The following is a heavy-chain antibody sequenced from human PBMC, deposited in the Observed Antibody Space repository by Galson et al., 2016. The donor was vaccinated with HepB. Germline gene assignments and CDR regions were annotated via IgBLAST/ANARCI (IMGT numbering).Heavy chain of an antibody. Sequence: SLRLSCAASGFTFSSYGMHWVRQAPGKGLESVAVISYDGSNKYFADSVKGRFTVSRDNSKNTLYLQMNSLRAEDTAVYYCANYPSMETCSGGRCYSYPFFAYWGQGTLVTVSS. D-gene: IGHD2-15*01. V-gene: IGHV3-30*18. CDR2: ISYDGSNK. J-gene: IGHJ4*02. CDR1: GFTFSSYG. CDR3: ANYPSMETCSGGRCYSYPFFAY.